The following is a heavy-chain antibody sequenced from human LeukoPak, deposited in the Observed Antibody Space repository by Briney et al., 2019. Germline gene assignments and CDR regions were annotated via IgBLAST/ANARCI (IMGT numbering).Heavy chain of an antibody. CDR3: AKTDSSDYSYYFDY. CDR2: IDGAGRRT. CDR1: GFTFSTYA. Sequence: GGSLRLSCAASGFTFSTYAMSWVRQTPGKGLEWVSAIDGAGRRTYYADSVKGRFTISRDNSKNTLYLQMNTLRVEDTAVYYCAKTDSSDYSYYFDYWGQGTLVTVSS. D-gene: IGHD3-22*01. V-gene: IGHV3-23*01. J-gene: IGHJ4*02.